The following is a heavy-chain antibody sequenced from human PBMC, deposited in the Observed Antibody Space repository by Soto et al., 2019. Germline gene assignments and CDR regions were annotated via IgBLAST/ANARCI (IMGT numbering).Heavy chain of an antibody. CDR3: ATAPGANSWSYSRFDP. V-gene: IGHV4-38-2*01. J-gene: IGHJ5*02. Sequence: TLSLTCAVSGSDITRAYYWGWIRQPPGNGLEWIGSIFHTGKTYYNPSLRSRVTISLDTSNNHFSLTLTSVTAADTAIYYCATAPGANSWSYSRFDPWGQGTLVTVS. D-gene: IGHD4-4*01. CDR2: IFHTGKT. CDR1: GSDITRAYY.